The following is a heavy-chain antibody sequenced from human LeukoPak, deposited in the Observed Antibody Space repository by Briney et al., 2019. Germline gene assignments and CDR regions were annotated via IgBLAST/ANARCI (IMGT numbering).Heavy chain of an antibody. V-gene: IGHV4-59*01. CDR2: IYYTGTT. CDR1: GGSIITYY. Sequence: PSETLSLTCTVSGGSIITYYWSWIRQPPGKGLEWIAYIYYTGTTTYNPSLKSRVTISIDTSRNQFSLNLNSVTAADTAVYYCARGRGDSRGTSFDYWGQGTLVTVSS. D-gene: IGHD3-22*01. J-gene: IGHJ4*02. CDR3: ARGRGDSRGTSFDY.